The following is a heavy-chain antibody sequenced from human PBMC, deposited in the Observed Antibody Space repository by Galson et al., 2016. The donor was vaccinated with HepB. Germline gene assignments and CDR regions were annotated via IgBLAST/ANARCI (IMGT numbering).Heavy chain of an antibody. D-gene: IGHD3-10*01. J-gene: IGHJ3*02. CDR2: IRGSGGGI. Sequence: SLRLSCAGSGFTFSTYAMNWVRQAPGKGLEWVSSIRGSGGGIDYADSVKGRFTISRDNSKNTLYLQMNSLRAEDTAVYYCAKARGSRLTMVRGVLDPFDIWGQGTLVTVSS. CDR1: GFTFSTYA. CDR3: AKARGSRLTMVRGVLDPFDI. V-gene: IGHV3-23*01.